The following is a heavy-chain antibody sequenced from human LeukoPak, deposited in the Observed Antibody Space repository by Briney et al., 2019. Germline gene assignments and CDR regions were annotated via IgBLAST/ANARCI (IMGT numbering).Heavy chain of an antibody. V-gene: IGHV3-30*02. CDR2: IWYGGSNK. CDR3: AKVARITIFGVVEPYYMDV. Sequence: GGSLRLSCAASGFTFSSYGMHWVRQAPGKGLEWVAVIWYGGSNKYYADSVKGRFTISRDNSKNTLYLQMNSLRAEDTAVYYCAKVARITIFGVVEPYYMDVWGKGTTVTVSS. D-gene: IGHD3-3*01. J-gene: IGHJ6*03. CDR1: GFTFSSYG.